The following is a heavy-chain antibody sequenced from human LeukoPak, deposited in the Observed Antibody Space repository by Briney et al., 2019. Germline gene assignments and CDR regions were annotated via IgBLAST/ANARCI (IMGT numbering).Heavy chain of an antibody. Sequence: ASVKVSCKASGYTFTSYDINWVRQATGQGLEWMGWMNPNSGNTGYAQKFQGRVTMTRNTSISTAYMELSSLRSEDTAVYFCARKGPANYYYYYTDVWGKGTTVTVSS. D-gene: IGHD2-2*01. V-gene: IGHV1-8*01. CDR3: ARKGPANYYYYYTDV. CDR1: GYTFTSYD. CDR2: MNPNSGNT. J-gene: IGHJ6*03.